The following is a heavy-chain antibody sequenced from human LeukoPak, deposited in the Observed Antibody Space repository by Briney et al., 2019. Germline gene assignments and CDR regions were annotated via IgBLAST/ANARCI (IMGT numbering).Heavy chain of an antibody. Sequence: SSVKVSCKASGGTFSSYAISWVGQAPGQALEGMGGISPIFGTANYAQKSQGRVTITADESTSTAYIELSSLRSEDTAVYHCASSPYSSSWYLTEQWCDPGGQGTLVTVSS. CDR2: ISPIFGTA. CDR1: GGTFSSYA. CDR3: ASSPYSSSWYLTEQWCDP. D-gene: IGHD6-13*01. V-gene: IGHV1-69*01. J-gene: IGHJ5*02.